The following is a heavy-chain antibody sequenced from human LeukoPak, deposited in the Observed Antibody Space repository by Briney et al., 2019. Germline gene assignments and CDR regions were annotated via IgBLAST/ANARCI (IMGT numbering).Heavy chain of an antibody. D-gene: IGHD2-2*01. J-gene: IGHJ4*02. CDR2: IYPGDSDT. CDR3: ARQWLSSTSRTFDY. V-gene: IGHV5-51*01. CDR1: GYTFTTYW. Sequence: GESLKISCKVSGYTFTTYWIGWVRQMPGKGLEWMGIIYPGDSDTRYSPSFQGQVTISADKSISTAYLQWSSLKASDTAMYYCARQWLSSTSRTFDYWGQGTLVTVSS.